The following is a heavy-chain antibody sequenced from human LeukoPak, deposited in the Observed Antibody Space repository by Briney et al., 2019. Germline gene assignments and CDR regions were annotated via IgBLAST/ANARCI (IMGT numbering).Heavy chain of an antibody. CDR1: GGSISSYY. D-gene: IGHD2-15*01. CDR3: ARHSSVVRGWFDP. CDR2: IYASGST. V-gene: IGHV4-4*09. Sequence: PSETLSLTCTVSGGSISSYYWGWIRQPPGKGLEWVGYIYASGSTNYNASLKSRVTISVDTSKNQFSLKVISVTAADTAVYYCARHSSVVRGWFDPWGQGTLVVVSS. J-gene: IGHJ5*02.